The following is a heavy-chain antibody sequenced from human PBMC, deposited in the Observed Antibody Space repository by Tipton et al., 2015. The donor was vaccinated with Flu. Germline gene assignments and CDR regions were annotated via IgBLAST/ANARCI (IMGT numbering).Heavy chain of an antibody. J-gene: IGHJ6*02. V-gene: IGHV3-33*01. CDR2: IWYDGSKK. Sequence: SGFTFSSHGIHWVRQAPGKGLEWVAVIWYDGSKKYYAESVKGRFTISRDNSKKTLYLQMDTLRAEDTAVYYCARDKGYTGYYFYYSMDVWGQGTTVTVSS. CDR3: ARDKGYTGYYFYYSMDV. D-gene: IGHD5-12*01. CDR1: GFTFSSHG.